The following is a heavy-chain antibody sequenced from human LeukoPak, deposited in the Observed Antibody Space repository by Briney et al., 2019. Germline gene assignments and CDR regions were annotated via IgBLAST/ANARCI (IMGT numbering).Heavy chain of an antibody. D-gene: IGHD3-10*01. CDR2: IYPGGST. Sequence: PSETLSLTCSVSGGSISSGGYYWSWIRQSSGKGLEWIGNIYPGGSTYYDPSLKSRVTVSVDRSKNQFSLTMNSVTAADTAVYYCARGKRVTMIRGASPRRYFDTWGQGTLVTVSS. CDR1: GGSISSGGYY. V-gene: IGHV4-30-2*06. CDR3: ARGKRVTMIRGASPRRYFDT. J-gene: IGHJ5*02.